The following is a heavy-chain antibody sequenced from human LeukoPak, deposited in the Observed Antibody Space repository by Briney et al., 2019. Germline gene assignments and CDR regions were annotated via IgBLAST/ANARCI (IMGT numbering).Heavy chain of an antibody. Sequence: GGSLRLSCAASGFTVSANDMSWVRQAPGKGLEWVSLIYAGGSSSAFYADPVKGRFTASRHDSKNTLDLQMNGLRADDTAVYYCLRQGVGDPPRWGQGTLVTVSS. D-gene: IGHD3-16*01. CDR3: LRQGVGDPPR. CDR2: IYAGGSSSA. CDR1: GFTVSAND. J-gene: IGHJ4*02. V-gene: IGHV3-53*04.